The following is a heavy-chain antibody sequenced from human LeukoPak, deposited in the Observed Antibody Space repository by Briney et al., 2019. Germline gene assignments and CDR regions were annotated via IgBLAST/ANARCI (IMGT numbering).Heavy chain of an antibody. Sequence: ASVKVSCKASGYTFTSYGITWVRQAPGQGLEWMGWISPYNGNTNYAQKVQGRVTMTTDTSTGTAYMELRSLRSDDTAVYYCVRGGVHCSSISCYSMDVWGQGTTVTVAS. J-gene: IGHJ6*02. CDR1: GYTFTSYG. CDR2: ISPYNGNT. V-gene: IGHV1-18*01. D-gene: IGHD2-2*01. CDR3: VRGGVHCSSISCYSMDV.